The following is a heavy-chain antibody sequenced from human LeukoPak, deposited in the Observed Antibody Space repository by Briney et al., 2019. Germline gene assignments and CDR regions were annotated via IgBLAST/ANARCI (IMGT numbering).Heavy chain of an antibody. D-gene: IGHD1-14*01. Sequence: GSLRLSCAASGFTVSNNYMSWVRQAPGKGLEWVSVIYGSGTTYYADSVKGRFTTSRDNSKNKLYFQMNSLRAEDTAVYYCTRDKGNRDYWGQGTLVTVSS. CDR3: TRDKGNRDY. CDR1: GFTVSNNY. CDR2: IYGSGTT. J-gene: IGHJ4*02. V-gene: IGHV3-53*01.